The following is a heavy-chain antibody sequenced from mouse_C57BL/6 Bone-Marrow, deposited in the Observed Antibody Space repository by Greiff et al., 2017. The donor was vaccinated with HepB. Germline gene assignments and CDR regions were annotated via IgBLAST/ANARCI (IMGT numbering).Heavy chain of an antibody. V-gene: IGHV5-17*01. CDR1: GFTFSDYG. J-gene: IGHJ3*01. CDR2: ISSGSSTI. D-gene: IGHD2-3*01. CDR3: ARSYDGYYQGFAY. Sequence: EVQGVESGGGLVKPGGSLKLSCAASGFTFSDYGMHWVRQAPEKGLEWVAYISSGSSTIYYADKVKGRFTIYRDNAKNTLFLQMTSLRSEDTARYYCARSYDGYYQGFAYWGQGTLVTVSA.